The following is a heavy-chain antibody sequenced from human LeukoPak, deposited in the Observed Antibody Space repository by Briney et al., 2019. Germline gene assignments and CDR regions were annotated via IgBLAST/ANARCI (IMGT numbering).Heavy chain of an antibody. D-gene: IGHD3-22*01. Sequence: GGSLRLSCAVSGFTFSRYGMHWVRQAPGKGLEWVAVIWYDGGNKYYLDSVKGRLTISRDNAKNTLFLQMNSLRAEDTAVYYCVRGDRYDISGSFLDYWGQGTLVTVSS. V-gene: IGHV3-33*01. J-gene: IGHJ4*02. CDR2: IWYDGGNK. CDR3: VRGDRYDISGSFLDY. CDR1: GFTFSRYG.